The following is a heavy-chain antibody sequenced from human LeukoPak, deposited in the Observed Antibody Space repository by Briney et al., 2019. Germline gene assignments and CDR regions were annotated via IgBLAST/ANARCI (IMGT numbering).Heavy chain of an antibody. V-gene: IGHV1-69*13. Sequence: GASVKVSCKASGYTFTSYAISWVRQAPGQGLEWMGGIIPIFGTANYAQKFQGRVTITADESTSTAYMELSSLRSEDTAVYYCARDLASSSWYLGDAFDIWGQGTMATVSS. CDR1: GYTFTSYA. D-gene: IGHD6-13*01. CDR3: ARDLASSSWYLGDAFDI. J-gene: IGHJ3*02. CDR2: IIPIFGTA.